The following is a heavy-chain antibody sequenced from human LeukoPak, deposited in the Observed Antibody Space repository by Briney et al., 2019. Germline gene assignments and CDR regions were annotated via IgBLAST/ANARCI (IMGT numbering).Heavy chain of an antibody. CDR1: GGTFSSYT. CDR2: IIPILGIA. V-gene: IGHV1-69*02. CDR3: ARSGYCSSTSCYRSYYYYYMDV. D-gene: IGHD2-2*01. J-gene: IGHJ6*03. Sequence: GASVKVSCKASGGTFSSYTISWVRQAPGQGLEWMGRIIPILGIANYAQKFQGRVTITADKSTSTAYMELSSLRSEDTAVYYCARSGYCSSTSCYRSYYYYYMDVWGKGTRSPSP.